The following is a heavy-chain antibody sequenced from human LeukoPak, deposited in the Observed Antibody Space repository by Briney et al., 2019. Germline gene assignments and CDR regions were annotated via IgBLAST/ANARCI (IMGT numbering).Heavy chain of an antibody. CDR2: IYYSGST. D-gene: IGHD1-26*01. J-gene: IGHJ6*03. Sequence: PSETLSLTCTVSGGSISSSSYYWGWIRQPPGKGLEWIGSIYYSGSTYYNPSLKSRVTISVDTSKNQFSLKLSSVTAADTAVYYCARDRLSPADIVGATDYMDVWGKGTTVTVSS. CDR1: GGSISSSSYY. CDR3: ARDRLSPADIVGATDYMDV. V-gene: IGHV4-39*07.